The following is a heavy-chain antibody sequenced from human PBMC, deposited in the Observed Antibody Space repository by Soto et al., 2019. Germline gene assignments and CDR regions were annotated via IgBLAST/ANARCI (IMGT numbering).Heavy chain of an antibody. Sequence: PSETLSLTCTVSGGSISSGGYYWSWIRQHPGKGLEWIGYIYYSGSTYYNPSLKSRVTISVDTSKNQFSLKLSSVTAADTAVYYCARAGKDYGSGSYSDMGFSWFDPWGQGTLVTVSS. CDR2: IYYSGST. CDR3: ARAGKDYGSGSYSDMGFSWFDP. D-gene: IGHD3-10*01. J-gene: IGHJ5*02. CDR1: GGSISSGGYY. V-gene: IGHV4-31*03.